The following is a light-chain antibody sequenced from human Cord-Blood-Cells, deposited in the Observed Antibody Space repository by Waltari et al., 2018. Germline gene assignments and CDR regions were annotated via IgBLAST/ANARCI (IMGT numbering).Light chain of an antibody. CDR1: PRVLYSSNNKNY. J-gene: IGKJ1*01. CDR2: WAS. V-gene: IGKV4-1*01. CDR3: QQYYSTPGWT. Sequence: DIVMTQSPDSLAVSLGERDTINCKSSPRVLYSSNNKNYLAWYQTKPGQPPKLLIYWASTRESGVPDRFSGSGSGTEFTLTISSLQAEDVAVYYCQQYYSTPGWTFGQGTKVEIK.